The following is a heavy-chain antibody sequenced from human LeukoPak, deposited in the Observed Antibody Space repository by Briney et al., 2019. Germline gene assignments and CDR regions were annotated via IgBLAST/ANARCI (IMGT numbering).Heavy chain of an antibody. CDR2: INPSGGST. V-gene: IGHV1-46*01. CDR1: GYTFTSYY. D-gene: IGHD4-17*01. CDR3: ARVVVGDIAAFDI. J-gene: IGHJ3*02. Sequence: ASVKVSCKASGYTFTSYYMHWVRQAPGQGLEWMGIINPSGGSTNYAQNFQGRVTMTRDTSTSTVYMELSSLRSEDTAVYYCARVVVGDIAAFDIWGQGTMVTVSS.